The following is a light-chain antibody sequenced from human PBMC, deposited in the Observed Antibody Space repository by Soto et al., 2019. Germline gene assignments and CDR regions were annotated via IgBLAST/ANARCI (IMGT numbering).Light chain of an antibody. CDR3: QQYNNWHPLT. V-gene: IGKV3D-15*01. Sequence: EIVMTQSPGTLSVSPGERATLSCRASQSVSINLAWYQQKPGQAPRLLIYDASTRATGIPARFSGSGSGTEFTPTISSLQSKDFAVYYCQQYNNWHPLTFGGGTKVEIK. J-gene: IGKJ4*01. CDR1: QSVSIN. CDR2: DAS.